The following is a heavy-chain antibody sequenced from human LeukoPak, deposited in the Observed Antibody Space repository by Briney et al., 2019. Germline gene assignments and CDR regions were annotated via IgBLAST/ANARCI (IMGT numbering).Heavy chain of an antibody. D-gene: IGHD6-13*01. J-gene: IGHJ6*04. CDR1: GGTFSSYA. CDR2: IIPIFGTA. V-gene: IGHV1-69*06. CDR3: ARDVVSSSSWYYYYYGMDV. Sequence: GASVKVSCKASGGTFSSYAISWVRQAPGQGLEWMGGIIPIFGTANYAQKFQGRVTITADKSTSTAYMELSSLRPEDTAVYYCARDVVSSSSWYYYYYGMDVWGKGTTVTVSS.